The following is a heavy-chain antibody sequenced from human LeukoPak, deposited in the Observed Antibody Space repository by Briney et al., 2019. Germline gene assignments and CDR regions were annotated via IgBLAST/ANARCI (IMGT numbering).Heavy chain of an antibody. CDR3: ARVYYSNSYDYWYFDL. V-gene: IGHV3-11*01. J-gene: IGHJ2*01. CDR1: GFTFSDYY. Sequence: GGSLRLSCAASGFTFSDYYMSWIRQAPGKGLEWVSYISSSGSTIYYADSVKGRFTISRDNAKNSLYLQMNSLRAEDTAVYYCARVYYSNSYDYWYFDLWGRGTLVTVSS. D-gene: IGHD6-13*01. CDR2: ISSSGSTI.